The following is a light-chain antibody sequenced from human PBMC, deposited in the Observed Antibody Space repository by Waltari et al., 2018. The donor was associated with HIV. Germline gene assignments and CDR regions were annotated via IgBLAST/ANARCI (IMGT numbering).Light chain of an antibody. J-gene: IGLJ2*01. CDR3: ALYMGAGISL. V-gene: IGLV8-61*01. CDR2: NTN. CDR1: SGSVSNEYY. Sequence: QTTVTQEPSLSVSPGGTVTVTCALSSGSVSNEYYPSWYRLTPGQTPRTLIYNTNIRSSGIPDRFSGSILGNKAALTIAGAQADDESDYYCALYMGAGISLFGGGTKLTVL.